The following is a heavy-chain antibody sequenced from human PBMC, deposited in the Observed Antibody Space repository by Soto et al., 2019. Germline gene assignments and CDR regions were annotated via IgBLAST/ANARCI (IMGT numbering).Heavy chain of an antibody. Sequence: EVQVVESGGGLVKPGESLRLSCAASGFTFTTSDMDWVRQTPGKGLDWVSSIVAGTRNVRYADSVRGRFTNSRDHSRDAPVLQMDSLRAADTALYYCARRTETTYHYIENWGQGTLVT. J-gene: IGHJ4*02. CDR1: GFTFTTSD. CDR2: IVAGTRNV. D-gene: IGHD4-17*01. V-gene: IGHV3-21*01. CDR3: ARRTETTYHYIEN.